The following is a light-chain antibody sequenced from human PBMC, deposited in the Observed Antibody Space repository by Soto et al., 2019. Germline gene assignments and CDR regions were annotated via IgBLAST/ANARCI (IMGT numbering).Light chain of an antibody. CDR3: ATWDTSLSGAV. Sequence: QSVLAQPPSVSAAPGQKVTISCSGTRSNIGVNYVSWYQQHVPGTVPKLLSYENSQRPSGIPDRFSASKSGTTATLAITGLQTGDEADYYSATWDTSLSGAVFGSRTKVTVL. J-gene: IGLJ1*01. CDR1: RSNIGVNY. CDR2: ENS. V-gene: IGLV1-51*01.